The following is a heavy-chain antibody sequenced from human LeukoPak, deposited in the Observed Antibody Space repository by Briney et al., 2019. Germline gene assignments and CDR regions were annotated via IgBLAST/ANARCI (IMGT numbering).Heavy chain of an antibody. CDR3: ARDLSNGRSDPMVRGALYGMDV. Sequence: SETLSLTCTVSGGSISSGSYYWSWIRQPPGKGLEWIGYIYYSGSTNYNPSLKSRVTISVDTSKNQFSLKLSSVTAADTAVYYCARDLSNGRSDPMVRGALYGMDVWGQGTTVTVSS. CDR2: IYYSGST. J-gene: IGHJ6*02. CDR1: GGSISSGSYY. V-gene: IGHV4-61*01. D-gene: IGHD3-10*01.